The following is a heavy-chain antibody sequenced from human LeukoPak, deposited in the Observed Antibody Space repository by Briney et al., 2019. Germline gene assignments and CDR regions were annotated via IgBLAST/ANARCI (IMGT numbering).Heavy chain of an antibody. J-gene: IGHJ6*03. Sequence: GGSLRLSCAASGVAFSSYDMSWVRQAPGKGLEWVSSISSSRSYIYYADSVKGRFTISRDNAKNSLYLQMNSLRAEDTAVYYCARVSEVCSSTSCSADYYYYMDVWGKGTTVTVSS. V-gene: IGHV3-21*01. D-gene: IGHD2-2*01. CDR2: ISSSRSYI. CDR3: ARVSEVCSSTSCSADYYYYMDV. CDR1: GVAFSSYD.